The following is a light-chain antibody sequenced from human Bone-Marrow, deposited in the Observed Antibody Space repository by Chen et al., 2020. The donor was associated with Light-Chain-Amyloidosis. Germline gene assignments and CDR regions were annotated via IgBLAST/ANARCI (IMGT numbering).Light chain of an antibody. V-gene: IGLV3-21*02. J-gene: IGLJ3*02. Sequence: SYVLTQPSSVSVAPGQTATIACGGNNIASTSVHWYQQTPGQAPLLVVDDDRDRPSGIPERLSGSNSGNTATLTISRVEDGEEADDYCQVWDRSSDRPVFGGGTKLTVL. CDR3: QVWDRSSDRPV. CDR2: DDR. CDR1: NIASTS.